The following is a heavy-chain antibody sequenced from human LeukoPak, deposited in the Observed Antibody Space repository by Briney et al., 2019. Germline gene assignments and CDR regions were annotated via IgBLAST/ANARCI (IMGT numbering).Heavy chain of an antibody. CDR1: GGSISSYY. V-gene: IGHV4-59*12. CDR2: IYYSGST. Sequence: SETLSLTCTVSGGSISSYYWSWIRQPPGKGLEWIGYIYYSGSTNYNPSLKSRVTISVDTSKNQFSLKLSSVTAADTAVYYCARDFWSGPNWFDPWGQGTLVTVSS. CDR3: ARDFWSGPNWFDP. D-gene: IGHD3-3*01. J-gene: IGHJ5*02.